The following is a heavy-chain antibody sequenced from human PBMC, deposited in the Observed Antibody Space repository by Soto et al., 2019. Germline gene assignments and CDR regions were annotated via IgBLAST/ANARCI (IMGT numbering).Heavy chain of an antibody. Sequence: SETLSLTCAVYGGSFSGYYWSWIRQPPGKGLEWIGEINHSGSTNYNPSLKSRVTISVDTSKNQFSLKLSSVTAADTAVYYCASIIFDYWGQGTLVTVYS. CDR2: INHSGST. J-gene: IGHJ4*02. V-gene: IGHV4-34*01. CDR1: GGSFSGYY. CDR3: ASIIFDY.